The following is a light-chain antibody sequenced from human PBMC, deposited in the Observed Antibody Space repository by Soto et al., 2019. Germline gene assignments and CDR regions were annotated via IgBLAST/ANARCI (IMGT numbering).Light chain of an antibody. Sequence: EIVMTQSPATLSVSPGEGATLSCKASQNVYNNLAWYQQRPGQPPRLLIYDASTRATGILARFSGRGYGTESTLTISSLQSEDFAVYFCQQCRNWPLTFGGGTKVEIK. J-gene: IGKJ4*01. CDR2: DAS. CDR1: QNVYNN. CDR3: QQCRNWPLT. V-gene: IGKV3-15*01.